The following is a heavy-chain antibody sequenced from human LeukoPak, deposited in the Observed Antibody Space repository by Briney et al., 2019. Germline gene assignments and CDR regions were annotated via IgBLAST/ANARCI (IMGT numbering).Heavy chain of an antibody. CDR1: GFTFSTYA. Sequence: GGSLRLSCAASGFTFSTYAMHWVRQAPGRGLEYVSTILNNGGSTYYADSVKGRFTISRDNSKNTLYLQMGSLRAEDMAVYYCARSGFTGYDFSVFYWGQGTLVTVSS. D-gene: IGHD5-12*01. CDR2: ILNNGGST. V-gene: IGHV3-64*02. J-gene: IGHJ4*02. CDR3: ARSGFTGYDFSVFY.